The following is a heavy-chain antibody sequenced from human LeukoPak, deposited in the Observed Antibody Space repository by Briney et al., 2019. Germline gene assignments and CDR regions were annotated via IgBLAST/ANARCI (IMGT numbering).Heavy chain of an antibody. V-gene: IGHV4-34*01. Sequence: SETLSLTCSVSGGSITGDNYYWGWIRQPPGKGLEWIGEINHSGSTNYNPSLKSRVTISVDTSKNQFSLKLSSVTAADTAVYYCARGPRGYSGYGLLRFDYWGQGTLVSVSS. CDR1: GGSITGDNYY. CDR3: ARGPRGYSGYGLLRFDY. J-gene: IGHJ4*02. CDR2: INHSGST. D-gene: IGHD5-12*01.